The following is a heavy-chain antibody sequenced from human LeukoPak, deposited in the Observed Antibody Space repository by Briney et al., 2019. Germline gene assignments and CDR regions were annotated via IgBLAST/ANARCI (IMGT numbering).Heavy chain of an antibody. Sequence: ASVKVSCKASGYTFTGYYMHWVRQAPGQGLEWMGWINPNSGGTNYAQKFQGRVTMTRDTSISTAYMELSRLRSDDTAVYYCARASWAGSGSGYYYCYMDVWGKGTTVTVSS. J-gene: IGHJ6*03. CDR2: INPNSGGT. CDR3: ARASWAGSGSGYYYCYMDV. CDR1: GYTFTGYY. V-gene: IGHV1-2*02. D-gene: IGHD6-19*01.